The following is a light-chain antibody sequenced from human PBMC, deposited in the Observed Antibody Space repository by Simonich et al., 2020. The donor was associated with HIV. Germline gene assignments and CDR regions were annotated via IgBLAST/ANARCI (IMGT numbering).Light chain of an antibody. Sequence: EIVMTQSPVTLSVSPGERATLSCRASQSVSSNLAWYEQKPGQAPRLLIYGASTRATGIPARFSGSGSGTEFTLTISSMQSEDFAVYYCHQYYNWPLFFGQGTKLEIK. CDR1: QSVSSN. J-gene: IGKJ2*01. CDR2: GAS. V-gene: IGKV3-15*01. CDR3: HQYYNWPLF.